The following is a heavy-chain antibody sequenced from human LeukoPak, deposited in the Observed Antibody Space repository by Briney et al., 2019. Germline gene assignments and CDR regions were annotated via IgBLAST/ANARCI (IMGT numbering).Heavy chain of an antibody. CDR2: ISYDGSNK. CDR3: AKDRGVYQLPAIGWFDP. Sequence: GGSLRLSCAASGFTFSSYGMHWVRQAPGKGLEWVAVISYDGSNKYSADSVKGRFTISRDNSKNTLYLQMNSLRAEDTAVYYCAKDRGVYQLPAIGWFDPWGQGTLVTVSS. CDR1: GFTFSSYG. J-gene: IGHJ5*02. V-gene: IGHV3-30*18. D-gene: IGHD2-2*01.